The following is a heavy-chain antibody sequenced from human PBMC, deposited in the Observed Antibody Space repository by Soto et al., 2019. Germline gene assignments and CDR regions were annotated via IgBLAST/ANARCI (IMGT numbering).Heavy chain of an antibody. Sequence: QVQLVQSGAEVKKPGASVKVSCKASGYTFTGYYMHWVRQAPGQGLEWMGWINPNSGGTNYAQKFQGWVTMTRDTSISTAYMELSRLRSDDTAVYYCARVGRDKPNSSGWLPTGYVNGMDVWGQGTTVTVSS. CDR3: ARVGRDKPNSSGWLPTGYVNGMDV. J-gene: IGHJ6*02. D-gene: IGHD6-19*01. V-gene: IGHV1-2*04. CDR2: INPNSGGT. CDR1: GYTFTGYY.